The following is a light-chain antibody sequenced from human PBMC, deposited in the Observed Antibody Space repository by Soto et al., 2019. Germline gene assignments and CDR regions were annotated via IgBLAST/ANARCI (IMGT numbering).Light chain of an antibody. J-gene: IGLJ3*02. CDR2: YDN. CDR3: AAWDDSLYGWV. Sequence: SALTQPPSASGTPGQRVTISCSGSSSNIGSNTVNWYQQLPGAAPTLLIYYDNQRPSGVPDRFSGSKSGTSASLAISGLRSEDETHYYCAAWDDSLYGWVFGGGTK. V-gene: IGLV1-44*01. CDR1: SSNIGSNT.